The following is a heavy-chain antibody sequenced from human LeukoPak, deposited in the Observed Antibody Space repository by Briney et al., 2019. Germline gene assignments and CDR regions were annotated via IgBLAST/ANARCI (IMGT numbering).Heavy chain of an antibody. V-gene: IGHV3-23*03. Sequence: GASLRLSCAASGFDFGNYAMTWVRQAPGKGLEWVSVIYSAGTTYYADSVRGRFTISREKSKNTLHLQMNSLRAEDTAVYFCVRDLAPLLWFGEPREVWGKGTTVTVSS. CDR2: IYSAGTT. D-gene: IGHD3-10*01. J-gene: IGHJ6*04. CDR3: VRDLAPLLWFGEPREV. CDR1: GFDFGNYA.